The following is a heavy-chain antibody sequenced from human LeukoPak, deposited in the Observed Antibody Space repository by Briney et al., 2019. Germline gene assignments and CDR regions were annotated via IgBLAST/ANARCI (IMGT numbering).Heavy chain of an antibody. CDR1: GYTFTSYD. Sequence: ASVKVSCKASGYTFTSYDINWVRQATGQGLEWMGWMNPNSGNTGYAQKFQGKVTMTRNTSISTAYMELRSLRSEDTAVYYCARIRDGYNDAYDIWSQGTMVTVSS. V-gene: IGHV1-8*01. CDR2: MNPNSGNT. J-gene: IGHJ3*02. D-gene: IGHD5-24*01. CDR3: ARIRDGYNDAYDI.